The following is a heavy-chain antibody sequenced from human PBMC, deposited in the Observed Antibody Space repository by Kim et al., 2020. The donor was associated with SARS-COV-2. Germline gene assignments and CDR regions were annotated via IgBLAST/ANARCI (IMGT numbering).Heavy chain of an antibody. D-gene: IGHD5-12*01. V-gene: IGHV4-4*02. Sequence: GSTNYNPSLKSRVTISVDKSKNQFSLKLSSVTAADTAVYYCAGGYSEPGVWGQGTLVTVSS. J-gene: IGHJ4*02. CDR2: GST. CDR3: AGGYSEPGV.